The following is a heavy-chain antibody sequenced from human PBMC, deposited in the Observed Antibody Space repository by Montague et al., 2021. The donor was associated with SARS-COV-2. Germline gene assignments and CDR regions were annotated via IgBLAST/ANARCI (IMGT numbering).Heavy chain of an antibody. D-gene: IGHD3-3*01. CDR2: ISSSGSTI. V-gene: IGHV3-48*03. J-gene: IGHJ4*02. CDR1: GFTFSSYA. Sequence: SLRLSCAASGFTFSSYAMNWVRQAPGKGLEWVSYISSSGSTIYYADSVKGRFTISRDNAKNSLYLQMNSLRAEDTAVYYCARAEMYYDFWSGYPWTCYYFDYWGQGTLVTVSS. CDR3: ARAEMYYDFWSGYPWTCYYFDY.